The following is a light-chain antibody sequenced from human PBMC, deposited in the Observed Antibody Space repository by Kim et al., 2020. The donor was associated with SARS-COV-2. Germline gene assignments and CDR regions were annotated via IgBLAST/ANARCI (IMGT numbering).Light chain of an antibody. CDR3: TSYTTSSTLWL. V-gene: IGLV2-14*03. CDR1: SSDVGGYNY. J-gene: IGLJ3*02. Sequence: QSALTQPASVSGSPGQSITISCTGTSSDVGGYNYVSWYQQHPGKAPKLMIYDVSNRPSGVSNRFSGSKSGNMASLTISGLQAEDEADYYCTSYTTSSTLWLFGGGTQLTVL. CDR2: DVS.